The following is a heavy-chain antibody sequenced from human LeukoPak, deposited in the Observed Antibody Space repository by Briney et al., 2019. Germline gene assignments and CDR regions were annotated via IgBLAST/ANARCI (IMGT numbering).Heavy chain of an antibody. CDR3: YTSITDY. J-gene: IGHJ4*02. Sequence: GGSLRLSCAASGFNVNNAWMSWVRQAPGKGLEWVGRIRSEIDGGATDYAAPVKGRFTISRDDSKNTLYLQINSLKIEDTAMYYCYTSITDYWGQGALVTVSS. V-gene: IGHV3-15*07. CDR2: IRSEIDGGAT. D-gene: IGHD2-21*01. CDR1: GFNVNNAW.